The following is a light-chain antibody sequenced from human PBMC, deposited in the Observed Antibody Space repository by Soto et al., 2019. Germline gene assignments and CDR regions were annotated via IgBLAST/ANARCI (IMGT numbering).Light chain of an antibody. V-gene: IGKV1-9*01. J-gene: IGKJ4*01. CDR3: QQLNSYPFT. CDR2: AAS. CDR1: HGISSY. Sequence: DIQLTQSPSFLSASVGDRVTITCRASHGISSYLAWYQQKPGKAPKLLIYAASTLQSGVPSRFSGSGSGTEFTLTISSLQPEDFATYYCQQLNSYPFTFGGGNKVEIK.